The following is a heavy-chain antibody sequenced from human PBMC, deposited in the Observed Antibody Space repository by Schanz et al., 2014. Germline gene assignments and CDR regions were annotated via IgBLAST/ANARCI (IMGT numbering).Heavy chain of an antibody. J-gene: IGHJ4*02. CDR3: ARGIVGAHFDY. D-gene: IGHD1-26*01. V-gene: IGHV1-2*06. CDR1: GNIFTNYY. Sequence: QLQLVQSGAEVKRPGASAKVTCKASGNIFTNYYIHWVRQAPGQGLEWMGRINPNTGGTNYAQSFQGRVTMTSDTSITTAYMELTRLRSDDTAVYYCARGIVGAHFDYWGQGTLVTASS. CDR2: INPNTGGT.